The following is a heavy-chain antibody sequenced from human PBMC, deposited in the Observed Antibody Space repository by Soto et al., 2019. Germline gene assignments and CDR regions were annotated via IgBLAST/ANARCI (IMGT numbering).Heavy chain of an antibody. D-gene: IGHD7-27*01. J-gene: IGHJ4*02. CDR2: ISSSSSTI. Sequence: GGSLRLSCAASGFTFSSYSMNWVRQAPGKGLEWVSYISSSSSTIYYADSVKGRFTISRDNAKNSLYLQMNSLRDEDTAVYYWARASNSGFLFVYWGQGTLVTVSS. CDR1: GFTFSSYS. V-gene: IGHV3-48*02. CDR3: ARASNSGFLFVY.